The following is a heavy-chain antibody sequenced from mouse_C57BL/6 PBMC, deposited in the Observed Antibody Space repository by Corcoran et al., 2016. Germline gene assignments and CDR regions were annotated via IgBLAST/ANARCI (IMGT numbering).Heavy chain of an antibody. J-gene: IGHJ1*03. CDR1: GYSITSCYY. V-gene: IGHV3-6*01. CDR2: ISYDGSN. D-gene: IGHD1-1*01. Sequence: DVQLQESGPGLVKHSQSLSLTCSVTGYSITSCYYWNWIRQFPGNKLEWMGYISYDGSNNYNPSLKNRISITRDTSKNQFFLKLNSVTTEDTATYYCAVITTVVANWYFDVWGTGTTVTVSS. CDR3: AVITTVVANWYFDV.